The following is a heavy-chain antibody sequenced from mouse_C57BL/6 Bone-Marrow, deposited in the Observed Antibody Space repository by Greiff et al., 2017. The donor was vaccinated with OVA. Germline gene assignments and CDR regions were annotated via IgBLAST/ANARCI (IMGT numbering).Heavy chain of an antibody. CDR3: VRDRDLHWYFDV. V-gene: IGHV10-3*01. Sequence: EVQRVESGGGLVQPKGSLKLSCAASGFTFNTYAMHWVRQAPGKGLEWVARIRSKSSNYATYYADSVKDRFTISRDDSQSMLYLQMNNLKTEDTAMYYCVRDRDLHWYFDVWGTGTTVTVSS. D-gene: IGHD3-3*01. CDR2: IRSKSSNYAT. J-gene: IGHJ1*03. CDR1: GFTFNTYA.